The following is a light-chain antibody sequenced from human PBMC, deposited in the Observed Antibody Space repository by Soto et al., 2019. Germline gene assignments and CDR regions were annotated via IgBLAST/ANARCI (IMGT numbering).Light chain of an antibody. J-gene: IGKJ2*01. CDR2: GAS. V-gene: IGKV3-20*01. CDR3: QQYGSSPYT. CDR1: QSAMNSN. Sequence: EIVLTQSPGTLSLPPGERATLSCRASQSAMNSNLAWYQQKPGQAPRLLMYGASSRATGIPDRFSGSGSGTDFTLTISRLEPEDFAVYFCQQYGSSPYTFGQGTKLEIK.